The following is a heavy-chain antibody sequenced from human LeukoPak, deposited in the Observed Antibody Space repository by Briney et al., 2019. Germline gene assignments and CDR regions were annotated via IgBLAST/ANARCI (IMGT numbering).Heavy chain of an antibody. V-gene: IGHV3-33*01. Sequence: GRFLRLSCAASGFTFSSYGMHWVRQAPGKGLEWVAVIWYDGSNKYYADSVKGRFTISRDNSKNTLYLQMNSLRAEDTAVYYCARASGSYAFDIWGQGTMVTVSS. CDR3: ARASGSYAFDI. J-gene: IGHJ3*02. CDR2: IWYDGSNK. D-gene: IGHD1-26*01. CDR1: GFTFSSYG.